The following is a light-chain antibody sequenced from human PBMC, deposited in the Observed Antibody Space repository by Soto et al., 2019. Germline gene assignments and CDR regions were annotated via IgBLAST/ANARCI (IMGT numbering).Light chain of an antibody. V-gene: IGLV6-57*04. CDR3: QSYDYSSGV. J-gene: IGLJ3*02. Sequence: NFMLTQPHSVSESPGKTVTISCTRSSGSIASNFVQWYQQRPGSAPTTVIYEDNQRPSGVPDRFSGSIDSSSNTASLTISGLKTEDEADYYCQSYDYSSGVFGGGTKLTVL. CDR1: SGSIASNF. CDR2: EDN.